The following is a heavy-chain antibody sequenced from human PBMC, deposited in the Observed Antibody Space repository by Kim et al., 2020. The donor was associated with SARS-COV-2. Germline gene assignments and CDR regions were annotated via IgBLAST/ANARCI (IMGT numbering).Heavy chain of an antibody. CDR1: GGSVSSGSYY. CDR3: ARVLIAGGPSSGWYADDY. V-gene: IGHV4-61*01. Sequence: SETLSLTCTVSGGSVSSGSYYWSWIRQPPGKGLEWIGYIYYSGSTNYNPSLKSRVTISVDTSKNQFSLKLSSVTAADTAVYYCARVLIAGGPSSGWYADDYWGQGTLVTVSS. D-gene: IGHD6-19*01. J-gene: IGHJ4*02. CDR2: IYYSGST.